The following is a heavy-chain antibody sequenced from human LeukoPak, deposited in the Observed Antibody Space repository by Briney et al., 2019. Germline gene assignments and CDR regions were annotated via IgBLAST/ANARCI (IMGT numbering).Heavy chain of an antibody. CDR2: IIPIFGTA. V-gene: IGHV1-69*05. CDR1: GGTFSSYA. CDR3: ARSRFLEWSHRAYYFDY. Sequence: ASVKVSCKASGGTFSSYAISWVRQAPGQGLEWMGGIIPIFGTANYAQKFQGRVTITTDESTSTAYMELCSLRSEDTAVYYCARSRFLEWSHRAYYFDYWGQGTLVTVSS. D-gene: IGHD3-3*01. J-gene: IGHJ4*02.